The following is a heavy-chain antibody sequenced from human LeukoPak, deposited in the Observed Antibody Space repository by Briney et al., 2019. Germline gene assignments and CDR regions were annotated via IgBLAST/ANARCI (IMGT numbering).Heavy chain of an antibody. D-gene: IGHD4-17*01. V-gene: IGHV3-9*01. CDR1: GFTFDDYA. CDR3: AKGATTALQYYFDF. J-gene: IGHJ4*02. Sequence: GGSLRLSCAASGFTFDDYAMHWVRQAPGKGLEWVSGISWNSGNIGYGDSVKGRFTISRDNAKNSLYLQMNSLRAEDTALYYCAKGATTALQYYFDFWGQGILVTVSS. CDR2: ISWNSGNI.